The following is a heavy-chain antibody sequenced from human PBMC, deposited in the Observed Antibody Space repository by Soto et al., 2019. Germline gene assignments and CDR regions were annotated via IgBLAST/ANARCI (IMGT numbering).Heavy chain of an antibody. Sequence: QVHLVESGGGVVQPGRSLRLSCAVSGFSFSSYGMHWVRQAPGKGLEWVAFVSFDGGHKYYADSVKGRFTISRDNSKNTLYLQMNSLRAEDTALYYCARATHEGGYYDSSGTTRYFQHWGQSTLVTVSS. J-gene: IGHJ1*01. CDR3: ARATHEGGYYDSSGTTRYFQH. D-gene: IGHD3-22*01. CDR2: VSFDGGHK. CDR1: GFSFSSYG. V-gene: IGHV3-30-3*01.